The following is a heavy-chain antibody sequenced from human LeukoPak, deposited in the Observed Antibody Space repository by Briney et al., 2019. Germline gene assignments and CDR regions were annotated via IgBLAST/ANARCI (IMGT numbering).Heavy chain of an antibody. V-gene: IGHV1-69*13. CDR2: IIPIFGTA. CDR1: GGTFSSYA. J-gene: IGHJ6*03. CDR3: ASDCSSTSCKDLGYYYYMDV. Sequence: GASVKVSCKASGGTFSSYAISWVRQAPGQGLEWMGGIIPIFGTANYAQKFQGRVTITADESTSTAYMELSSLRSEDTAVYYCASDCSSTSCKDLGYYYYMDVWGKGTTVTVSS. D-gene: IGHD2-2*01.